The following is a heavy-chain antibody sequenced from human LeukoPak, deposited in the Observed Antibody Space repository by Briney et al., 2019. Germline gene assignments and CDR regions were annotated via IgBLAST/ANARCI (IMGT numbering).Heavy chain of an antibody. D-gene: IGHD5-18*01. V-gene: IGHV1-46*01. CDR1: GYTFTSYY. CDR3: ARHYSYEGGFDY. CDR2: INPSGGST. J-gene: IGHJ4*02. Sequence: APVKVSCKASGYTFTSYYMHWVRQAPGQGLEWMGIINPSGGSTSYAQKFQGRVTMTRDTSTSTVYMELSSLRSDDTAVYYCARHYSYEGGFDYWGQGTLVTVSS.